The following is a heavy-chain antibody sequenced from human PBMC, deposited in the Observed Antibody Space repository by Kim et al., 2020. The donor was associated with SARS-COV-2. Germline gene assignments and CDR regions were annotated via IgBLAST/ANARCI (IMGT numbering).Heavy chain of an antibody. Sequence: YSNPSLKSRVTISVDTSKNQFSLILNSVTAADTAVYYCASRGGSGRSHDYWGQGTLVIVSS. V-gene: IGHV4-39*01. CDR3: ASRGGSGRSHDY. D-gene: IGHD3-10*01. J-gene: IGHJ4*02.